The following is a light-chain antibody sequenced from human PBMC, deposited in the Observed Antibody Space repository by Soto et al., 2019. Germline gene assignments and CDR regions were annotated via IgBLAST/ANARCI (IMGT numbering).Light chain of an antibody. CDR2: GAS. CDR1: QSVSSSF. V-gene: IGKV3-20*01. Sequence: ENVLTQSPGTLSLSPGERATLSCRASQSVSSSFLAWYQQKPGQAPRLFIYGASSRATGIPDRFSGGGSGTDFTLTISRLEPEDFAVYYCQQYGTSPFTFGPGTKVDIK. CDR3: QQYGTSPFT. J-gene: IGKJ3*01.